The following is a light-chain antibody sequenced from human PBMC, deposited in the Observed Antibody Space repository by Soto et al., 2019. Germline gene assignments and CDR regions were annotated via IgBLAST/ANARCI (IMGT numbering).Light chain of an antibody. J-gene: IGKJ5*01. CDR2: GAS. CDR1: QDIAGY. CDR3: QQAYSFPIT. Sequence: MNQSPSSVSASVGDRVTIACLASQDIAGYLAWYQHKPGRTPELLIHGASRLQSGVPARFSGSGSGTDFTLSINSLQPEDFATYYCQQAYSFPITFGQGTRLEVK. V-gene: IGKV1D-12*01.